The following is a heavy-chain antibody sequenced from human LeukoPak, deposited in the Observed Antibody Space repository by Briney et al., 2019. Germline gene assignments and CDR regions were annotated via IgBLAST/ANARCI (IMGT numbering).Heavy chain of an antibody. CDR1: GFTFSNAW. Sequence: GGSLRLSCAASGFTFSNAWMSWVRQAPGKGLEWVGRIKSKTDGGTTDYAAPVKGRFTISRDDSKNTLYLQMNSLKTEDTAVYYCTTGDIVVVVAATPNYMDVWGKGTTVTVSS. CDR3: TTGDIVVVVAATPNYMDV. J-gene: IGHJ6*03. D-gene: IGHD2-15*01. CDR2: IKSKTDGGTT. V-gene: IGHV3-15*01.